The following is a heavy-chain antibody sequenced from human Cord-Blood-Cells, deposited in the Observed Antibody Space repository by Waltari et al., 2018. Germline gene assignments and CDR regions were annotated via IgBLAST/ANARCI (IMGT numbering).Heavy chain of an antibody. V-gene: IGHV4-34*01. CDR2: INHSGST. J-gene: IGHJ3*02. CDR3: ASGVASSAFDI. D-gene: IGHD2-15*01. CDR1: GGSFSGYS. Sequence: QVQLQQWGAGLLTPSETLSLTCAVAGGSFSGYSWSWIRQPPGKGLEWIGEINHSGSTNYNPSLKSRVTISVDTSKNQFSLKLSSVTAADTAVYYCASGVASSAFDIWGQGTMVTVSS.